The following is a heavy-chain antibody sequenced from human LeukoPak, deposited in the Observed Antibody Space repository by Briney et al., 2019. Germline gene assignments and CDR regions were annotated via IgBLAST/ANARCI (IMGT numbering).Heavy chain of an antibody. CDR3: ARDFRYCGSTSCYEFDY. D-gene: IGHD2-2*01. CDR2: ISYDESDK. V-gene: IGHV3-30-3*01. Sequence: GGSLRLSCAASGFTFSSYAMHWVRQAPGKGLEWVAVISYDESDKYYADSVKGRFTVSRDNSKNMLYLQMNSLRAEDTAVYYCARDFRYCGSTSCYEFDYWGQGTLVTVST. J-gene: IGHJ4*02. CDR1: GFTFSSYA.